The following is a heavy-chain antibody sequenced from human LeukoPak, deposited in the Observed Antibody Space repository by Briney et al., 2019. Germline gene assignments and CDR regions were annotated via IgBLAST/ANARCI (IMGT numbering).Heavy chain of an antibody. Sequence: GGSLRLSCVASGFTFNNYAMSWVRQAPGRGLEWASSTAGSGISKDYADSVKGRFTISKDKSRNTLYLQMDNLRAEDTGVYFCARLPTFYYDSSGYHYDYWGQGTLVTVSS. J-gene: IGHJ4*02. V-gene: IGHV3-23*01. CDR1: GFTFNNYA. CDR2: TAGSGISK. D-gene: IGHD3-22*01. CDR3: ARLPTFYYDSSGYHYDY.